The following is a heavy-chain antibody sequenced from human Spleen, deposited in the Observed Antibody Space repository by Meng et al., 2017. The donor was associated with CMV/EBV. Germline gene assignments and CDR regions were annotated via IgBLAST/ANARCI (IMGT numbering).Heavy chain of an antibody. CDR2: FTSVTDST. J-gene: IGHJ3*01. CDR3: ARFVTGGSIDPFDV. Sequence: GGSLRLSCATSGFTFSSYSMNWVRQAPGKGLEWVSSFTSVTDSTHYADSVRGRFTISRDNARNSLYLLMNSLRAEDTAIYYCARFVTGGSIDPFDVWGQGTMVTVSS. CDR1: GFTFSSYS. V-gene: IGHV3-21*01. D-gene: IGHD1-26*01.